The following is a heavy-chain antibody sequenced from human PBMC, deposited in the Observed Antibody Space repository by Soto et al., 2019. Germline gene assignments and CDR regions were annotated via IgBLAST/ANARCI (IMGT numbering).Heavy chain of an antibody. CDR1: GGSISSYY. D-gene: IGHD3-3*01. Sequence: SETLSLTCTVSGGSISSYYWSWIRQPPGKGLEWVGYIYYSGSTNYNPSLKTRVTISVDTSKNQFSLKLTSVTAADTAVYYCARAYDFWSGYFAYCGHGTLVTV. CDR3: ARAYDFWSGYFAY. CDR2: IYYSGST. V-gene: IGHV4-59*01. J-gene: IGHJ4*01.